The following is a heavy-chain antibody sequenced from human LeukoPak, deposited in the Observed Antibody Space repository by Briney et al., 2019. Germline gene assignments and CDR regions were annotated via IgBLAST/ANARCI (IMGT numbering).Heavy chain of an antibody. V-gene: IGHV3-48*03. CDR3: ARTYLHDYGDYQWFDP. Sequence: PGGSLRLSCAASGITFSSYEMNWVRQAPGKVLEWVSYISSSGSTIYYADSVKGRFTISRDNAKNSLYLQMNSLRAEDTAVYYCARTYLHDYGDYQWFDPWGQGTLVTVSS. D-gene: IGHD4-17*01. CDR1: GITFSSYE. J-gene: IGHJ5*02. CDR2: ISSSGSTI.